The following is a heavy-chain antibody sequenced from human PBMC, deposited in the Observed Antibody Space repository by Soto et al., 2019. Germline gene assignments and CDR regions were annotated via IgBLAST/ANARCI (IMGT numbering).Heavy chain of an antibody. Sequence: GWSLRLSNEAYGFACASYGMHCVDQAPGKGLEWVALISYDGSSEYYADSVKGRFTISRDNSKNTLWLQMNSLRADDTGVYYCVKDGNVYTSGWYAPSLDYWGQGT. CDR1: GFACASYG. J-gene: IGHJ4*02. CDR2: ISYDGSSE. D-gene: IGHD6-19*01. V-gene: IGHV3-30*18. CDR3: VKDGNVYTSGWYAPSLDY.